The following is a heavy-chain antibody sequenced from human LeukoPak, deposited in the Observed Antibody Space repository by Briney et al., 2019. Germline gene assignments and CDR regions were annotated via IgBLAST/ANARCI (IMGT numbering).Heavy chain of an antibody. CDR3: AKDLLQVYYDSSGPHDAFDI. CDR1: GFTFSSYA. CDR2: ISGSGGST. Sequence: GGSLRLSCAASGFTFSSYAMSWVRQAPGKGLEWVSAISGSGGSTYYADSVKGRFTISRDNSKNTLYLQMNSLRAEDTAVYYCAKDLLQVYYDSSGPHDAFDIWGQGTMVTVSS. V-gene: IGHV3-23*01. J-gene: IGHJ3*02. D-gene: IGHD3-22*01.